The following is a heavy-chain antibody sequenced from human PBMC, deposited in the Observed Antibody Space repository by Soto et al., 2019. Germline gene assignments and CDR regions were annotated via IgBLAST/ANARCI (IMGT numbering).Heavy chain of an antibody. Sequence: QVQLVQSGPEVKKPGASGKGSCKASGYTFTSYYMNWVRQALGQGLEWMGICDPSGGGTSYAQKFQGRLTMTRDTSTSTVYMELSSLRSEDTAVYYCARDRVDCSGGNCWRSVEDTWGQGTLVTVSS. CDR3: ARDRVDCSGGNCWRSVEDT. D-gene: IGHD2-15*01. J-gene: IGHJ5*02. CDR2: CDPSGGGT. V-gene: IGHV1-46*01. CDR1: GYTFTSYY.